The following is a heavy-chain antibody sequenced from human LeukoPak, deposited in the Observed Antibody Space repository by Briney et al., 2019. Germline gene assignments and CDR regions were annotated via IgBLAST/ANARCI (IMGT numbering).Heavy chain of an antibody. V-gene: IGHV1-18*01. J-gene: IGHJ5*02. CDR1: GYTFTSYG. Sequence: GASVKVSCKASGYTFTSYGISWVRQAPGQGLEWMGWISAYNGNTNYAQKLQGRVTMTTDTSTSTAYMELGSLRSDDTAVYYCARGGTAKSYDSGSYYIGWFDPWGQGTLVTVSS. CDR2: ISAYNGNT. CDR3: ARGGTAKSYDSGSYYIGWFDP. D-gene: IGHD3-10*01.